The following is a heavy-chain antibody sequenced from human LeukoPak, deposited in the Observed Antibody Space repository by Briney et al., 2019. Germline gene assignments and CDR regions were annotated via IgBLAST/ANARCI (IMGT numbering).Heavy chain of an antibody. CDR2: INHSGST. D-gene: IGHD6-19*01. Sequence: SETLSLTCAVYGGSFSGYYWSWIRQPPGKRLEWIGEINHSGSTNYNPSLKSRVTISVDTSKNQFSLKLSSVTAADTAVYYCARGIHIAVAGTGGNWFDPWGQGTLVTVSS. CDR3: ARGIHIAVAGTGGNWFDP. J-gene: IGHJ5*02. V-gene: IGHV4-34*01. CDR1: GGSFSGYY.